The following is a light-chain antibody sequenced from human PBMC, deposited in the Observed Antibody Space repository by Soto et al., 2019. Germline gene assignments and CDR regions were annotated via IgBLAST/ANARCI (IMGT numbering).Light chain of an antibody. CDR1: SSNIGSNS. J-gene: IGLJ1*01. V-gene: IGLV1-47*01. Sequence: QSVLTQPPSASGTPGQTVTISCSGSSSNIGSNSVYWYQQLPGTAPKLLIYRNNQRPSGVPDRFSGSKSGTSASLAISGLRSEDEADYYCAAWDDSRSGHVFGTGTKLTVL. CDR2: RNN. CDR3: AAWDDSRSGHV.